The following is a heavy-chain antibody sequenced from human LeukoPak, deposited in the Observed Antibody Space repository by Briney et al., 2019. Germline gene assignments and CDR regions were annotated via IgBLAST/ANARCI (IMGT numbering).Heavy chain of an antibody. D-gene: IGHD1-26*01. CDR2: MSARGDVT. CDR1: GFAFNTPA. V-gene: IGHV3-23*01. J-gene: IGHJ4*02. Sequence: GRSLRLSCAASGFAFNTPAMTSVRQAPGPGLEGGSHMSARGDVTYYADSVEGRFATSSDNSNNTLCLHLRSLRCEDTAIFCFAGSQWDLTYYLGSWGQGTLGAVSS. CDR3: AGSQWDLTYYLGS.